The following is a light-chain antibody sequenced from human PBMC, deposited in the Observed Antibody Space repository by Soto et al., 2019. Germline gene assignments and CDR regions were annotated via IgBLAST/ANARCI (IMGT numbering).Light chain of an antibody. CDR3: QQYGTSPFT. V-gene: IGKV3-20*01. CDR2: GAS. CDR1: QTVSSY. Sequence: ENVLTQSPGTLSLSPGERATLSCRASQTVSSYLTWYQQRPGQAPRLLISGASMRATGIPDRFSGSGSGTDFTLTISRLEPEDFALYYCQQYGTSPFTFSQGTRLEIK. J-gene: IGKJ5*01.